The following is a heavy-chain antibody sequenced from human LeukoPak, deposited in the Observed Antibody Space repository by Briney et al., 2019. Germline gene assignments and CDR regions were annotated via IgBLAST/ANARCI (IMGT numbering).Heavy chain of an antibody. Sequence: SETLSLTCTVSGGSINTYYCSWIRQPPAKGLEWIGYIYYDGSTYSNPSLKGRVTMSLDTSKNQFSLKLSSVTAADTARYYCARANLLRTFQSGGIESWGQGTLVTVSS. D-gene: IGHD2-15*01. J-gene: IGHJ4*02. V-gene: IGHV4-59*01. CDR2: IYYDGST. CDR3: ARANLLRTFQSGGIES. CDR1: GGSINTYY.